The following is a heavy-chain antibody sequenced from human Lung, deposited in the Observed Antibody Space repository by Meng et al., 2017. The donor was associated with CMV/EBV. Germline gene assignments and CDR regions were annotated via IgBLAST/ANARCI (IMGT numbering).Heavy chain of an antibody. V-gene: IGHV3-66*01. D-gene: IGHD1-26*01. CDR1: GFTVSSNY. J-gene: IGHJ4*02. CDR2: IYSGGST. Sequence: EVQLVESGGGLVQPGGSVRVSCAASGFTVSSNYMSWVRQAPGKGLEWVSVIYSGGSTYYADSVKGRFTISRDNSKNTLYLQMNSLRAEDTAVYYCAGGSYGPGGSGLDYWGQGTLVTVSS. CDR3: AGGSYGPGGSGLDY.